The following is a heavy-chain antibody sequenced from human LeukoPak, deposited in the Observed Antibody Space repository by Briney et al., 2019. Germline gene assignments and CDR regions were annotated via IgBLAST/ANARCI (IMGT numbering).Heavy chain of an antibody. D-gene: IGHD6-19*01. CDR3: AKRLMYSNGWYYFDY. Sequence: GGSLRLSCAASGFTFSSYGMHWVRQAPGKGLEWVSGISGSGGSTYYADSVKGRFTISRDNSKNTLYLQMNSLRAEDTAVYYCAKRLMYSNGWYYFDYWGQGTLVTVSS. V-gene: IGHV3-23*01. J-gene: IGHJ4*02. CDR2: ISGSGGST. CDR1: GFTFSSYG.